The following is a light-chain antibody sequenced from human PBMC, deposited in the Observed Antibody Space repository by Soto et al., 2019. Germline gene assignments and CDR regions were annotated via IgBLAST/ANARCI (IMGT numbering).Light chain of an antibody. V-gene: IGLV2-8*01. CDR3: SSYAGSNHLV. CDR1: SSDVGGYNS. J-gene: IGLJ2*01. CDR2: EVS. Sequence: QSALTQPPSASGSPGQSVTISCTGTSSDVGGYNSVSWYQQHPGKAPKLMIYEVSKRPSGVPDRFSGSKSGNTASLTVSGLQAEDEADYYCSSYAGSNHLVFGGGTKLTVL.